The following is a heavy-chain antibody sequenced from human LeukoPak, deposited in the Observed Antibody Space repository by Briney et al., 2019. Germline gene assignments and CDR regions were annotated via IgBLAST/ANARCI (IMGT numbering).Heavy chain of an antibody. D-gene: IGHD3-9*01. Sequence: ASVKVSCKASGYTFTSYAMNWVRQAPGQGLEWMGWINTNTGNPTYAQGFTGRFVFSLDTSVSTAYLQISSLKAEDTAVYYCARTPNQLRYFDWLTQSRDYYYYGMDVWGQGTTVTVSS. J-gene: IGHJ6*02. CDR1: GYTFTSYA. CDR3: ARTPNQLRYFDWLTQSRDYYYYGMDV. CDR2: INTNTGNP. V-gene: IGHV7-4-1*02.